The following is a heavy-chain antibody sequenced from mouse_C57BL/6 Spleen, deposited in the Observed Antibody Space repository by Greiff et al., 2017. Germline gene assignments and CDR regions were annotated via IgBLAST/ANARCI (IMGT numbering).Heavy chain of an antibody. D-gene: IGHD1-1*02. CDR3: TDGPNYYAMDY. V-gene: IGHV6-3*01. CDR1: GFTFSNYW. CDR2: IRLKSDNYAT. Sequence: EVQGVESGGGLVQPGGSMKLSCVASGFTFSNYWMNWVRQSPEKGLEWVAQIRLKSDNYATHYAESVKGRFTISRDDSKSSVYLQMNNLRAEDTGIYYCTDGPNYYAMDYWGQGTSVTVSS. J-gene: IGHJ4*01.